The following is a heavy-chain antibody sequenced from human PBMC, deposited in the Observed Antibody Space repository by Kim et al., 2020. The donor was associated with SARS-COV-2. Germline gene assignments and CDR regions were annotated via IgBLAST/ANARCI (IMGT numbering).Heavy chain of an antibody. Sequence: GGSLRLSCAASGFTFSSYSMNWVRQAPGKGLEWVSSISSSSSYIYYADSVKGRFTISRDNAKNSLYLQMNSLRAEDTAVYYCARGIYDFWTPYGMDVWGQGTTGTVSS. D-gene: IGHD3-3*01. J-gene: IGHJ6*02. CDR3: ARGIYDFWTPYGMDV. CDR1: GFTFSSYS. CDR2: ISSSSSYI. V-gene: IGHV3-21*01.